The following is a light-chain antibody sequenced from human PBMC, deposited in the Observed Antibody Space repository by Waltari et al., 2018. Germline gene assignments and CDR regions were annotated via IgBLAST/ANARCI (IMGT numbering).Light chain of an antibody. V-gene: IGKV1-39*01. CDR3: QKSYSTPLT. CDR2: AAS. J-gene: IGKJ4*01. CDR1: QSISSY. Sequence: DIQMTQSPSSLSASVGDRVTITRRASQSISSYLNWYQQKPGKAPKLLIYAASSLQSGVPSRFSGSGYGTDFTLTISRLQPEDFATYYCQKSYSTPLTFGGGTKVEIK.